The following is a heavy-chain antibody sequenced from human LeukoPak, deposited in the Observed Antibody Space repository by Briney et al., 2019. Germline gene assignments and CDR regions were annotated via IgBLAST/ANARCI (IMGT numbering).Heavy chain of an antibody. CDR2: INGDGRNI. CDR1: GFTFSSYW. V-gene: IGHV3-74*01. CDR3: TRSVVTTADFDY. D-gene: IGHD2-21*02. Sequence: GGSLRLSCVASGFTFSSYWMHWVRQDPRKGLVWVSRINGDGRNINYADSVRGRFTISRDNSKSTLYLHLNIPRPEDTAVYYCTRSVVTTADFDYWGQGTLVTVSS. J-gene: IGHJ4*02.